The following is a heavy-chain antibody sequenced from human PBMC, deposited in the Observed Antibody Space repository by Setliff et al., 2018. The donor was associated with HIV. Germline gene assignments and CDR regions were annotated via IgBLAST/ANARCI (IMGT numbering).Heavy chain of an antibody. J-gene: IGHJ4*02. CDR3: ARLGYRWGGNDY. CDR2: INHSGST. Sequence: SETLSLTCAVYGGSFSGYYWSWIRQPPGKGLEWIGEINHSGSTNYNPSLKSRVTISVDTSKNQFSLKLSSVTAADTAGYYCARLGYRWGGNDYWGQGTLVTVSS. CDR1: GGSFSGYY. D-gene: IGHD7-27*01. V-gene: IGHV4-34*01.